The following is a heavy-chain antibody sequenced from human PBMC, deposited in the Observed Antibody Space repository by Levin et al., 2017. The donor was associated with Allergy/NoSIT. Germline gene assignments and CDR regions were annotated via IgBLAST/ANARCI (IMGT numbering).Heavy chain of an antibody. Sequence: PGGSLRLSCAVSGFNFNDYVIHWVRQLPGKGLEWVSGISWETGAINYADSVKGRFTISRDTAKSSLFLQMNSLRVEDTALYYCAKDLKMGITPRPSEPSHSDYWGQGTLVTVSP. D-gene: IGHD1-14*01. J-gene: IGHJ4*02. CDR3: AKDLKMGITPRPSEPSHSDY. CDR2: ISWETGAI. V-gene: IGHV3-9*01. CDR1: GFNFNDYV.